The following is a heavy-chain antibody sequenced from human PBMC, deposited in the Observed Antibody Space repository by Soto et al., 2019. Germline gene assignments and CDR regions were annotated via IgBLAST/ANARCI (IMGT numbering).Heavy chain of an antibody. Sequence: VQLVESGGGVVQPGRSLRLSCAASGFTFSSYGMHWVRQAPGKGLEWVAVISYDGSNKYYADSVKGRFTISRDNSKNTLYLQMNSLRAEDTAVYYCAKEGYGDYVPDFDYWGQGTLVTVSS. CDR3: AKEGYGDYVPDFDY. CDR1: GFTFSSYG. CDR2: ISYDGSNK. D-gene: IGHD4-17*01. V-gene: IGHV3-30*18. J-gene: IGHJ4*02.